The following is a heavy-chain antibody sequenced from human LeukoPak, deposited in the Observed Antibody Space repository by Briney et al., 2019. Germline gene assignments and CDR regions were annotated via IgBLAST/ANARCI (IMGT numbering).Heavy chain of an antibody. Sequence: SETLSLTCTVSVGSISGNYWSWIRQPPGQGLGWIAYIHSRGYTNYNPSLKSRVTISVDTSNNQFSLTLTPVTAAETAMYYCTKRQGPTSASYDYLDPWGQGALVTVSS. V-gene: IGHV4-4*09. CDR3: TKRQGPTSASYDYLDP. D-gene: IGHD1-26*01. CDR2: IHSRGYT. CDR1: VGSISGNY. J-gene: IGHJ5*02.